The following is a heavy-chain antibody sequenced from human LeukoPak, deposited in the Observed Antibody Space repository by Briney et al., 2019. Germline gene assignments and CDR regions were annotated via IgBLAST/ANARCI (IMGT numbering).Heavy chain of an antibody. CDR1: GFTFSTSW. CDR3: ARDLAYSRLDY. D-gene: IGHD5-18*01. V-gene: IGHV3-7*01. CDR2: IKKDGSET. J-gene: IGHJ4*02. Sequence: GGSLRLSCAASGFTFSTSWMSWVRQVPGKGLEWVANIKKDGSETYYVDSVKGRFTISRDNAKNSLYLQMNSLRVEDTAFYYCARDLAYSRLDYWGQGMLVTVSS.